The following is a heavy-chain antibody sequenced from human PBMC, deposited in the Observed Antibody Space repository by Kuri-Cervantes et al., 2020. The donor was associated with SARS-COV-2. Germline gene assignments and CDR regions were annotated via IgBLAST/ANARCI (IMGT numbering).Heavy chain of an antibody. D-gene: IGHD5-24*01. J-gene: IGHJ3*02. CDR1: GYTFTGYY. Sequence: ASVKVSCKASGYTFTGYYMHWVRQAPGQGLEWMGWINPNSGGTNYAQKFQGWVTMTRDTSISTVNMELSRLRSDDTAMYYCARSGPGAISREDGACDIWGQGTMVTVSS. CDR3: ARSGPGAISREDGACDI. CDR2: INPNSGGT. V-gene: IGHV1-2*04.